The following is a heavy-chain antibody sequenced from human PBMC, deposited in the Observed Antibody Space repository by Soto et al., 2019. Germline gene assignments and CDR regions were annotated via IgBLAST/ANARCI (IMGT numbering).Heavy chain of an antibody. CDR3: ARDPITTGYDGLEF. CDR2: IYSGGVK. Sequence: PGGSLRLSCAASGFTVKNFQMNWARQAPGKGLEWVSVIYSGGVKYYSDSVKGRLTTIRDTSKNTVYYQMNSLRTDDKATYYCARDPITTGYDGLEFWGQGTTGTLSS. V-gene: IGHV3-53*01. J-gene: IGHJ6*02. CDR1: GFTVKNFQ.